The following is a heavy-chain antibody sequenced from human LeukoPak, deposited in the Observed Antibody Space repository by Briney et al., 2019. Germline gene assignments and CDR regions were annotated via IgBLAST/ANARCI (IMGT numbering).Heavy chain of an antibody. CDR1: GGSFSGYY. J-gene: IGHJ3*02. Sequence: SETLSLTCAVYGGSFSGYYWSWIRQPPGKGLEWIGEINHSGSTNYNPSLKSRVTISVDTSKNQFSLKLSSVTAADTAVYYCATTGTNYYDSSGYYSGAFDIWGQGTMVTVSS. D-gene: IGHD3-22*01. CDR2: INHSGST. V-gene: IGHV4-34*01. CDR3: ATTGTNYYDSSGYYSGAFDI.